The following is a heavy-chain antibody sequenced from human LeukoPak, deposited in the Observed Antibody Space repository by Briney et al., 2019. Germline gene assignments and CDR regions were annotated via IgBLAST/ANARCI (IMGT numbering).Heavy chain of an antibody. D-gene: IGHD4-17*01. CDR2: ISSSGSTI. CDR3: AKEYRLSNDYGDYGDYYMDV. CDR1: GFTFSSYE. Sequence: PGGSLRLSCAASGFTFSSYEMNWVRQAPGKGLEWVSYISSSGSTIYYADSVKGRFTISRDNSKNQLYLQMNSLRAEDTAVYYCAKEYRLSNDYGDYGDYYMDVWGKGTTVTVSS. J-gene: IGHJ6*03. V-gene: IGHV3-48*03.